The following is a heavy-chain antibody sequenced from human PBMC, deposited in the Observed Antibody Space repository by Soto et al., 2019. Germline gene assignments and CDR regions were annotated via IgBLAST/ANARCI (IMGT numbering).Heavy chain of an antibody. D-gene: IGHD3-3*01. CDR2: IYYSGST. V-gene: IGHV4-31*03. CDR1: GGSISSGDYY. J-gene: IGHJ5*02. CDR3: ARWWSGSRQGFDP. Sequence: QVQLQESGPGLVKPSQTLSLTCTVSGGSISSGDYYWSWIRQHPGKGLEWIGYIYYSGSTYYKPSLKCRGTISVDTSKNQFYLKLSAVTAADTAVYYCARWWSGSRQGFDPWGQGTLVNVSS.